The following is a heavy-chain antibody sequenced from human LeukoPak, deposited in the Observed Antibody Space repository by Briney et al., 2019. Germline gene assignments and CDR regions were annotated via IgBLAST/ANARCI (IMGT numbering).Heavy chain of an antibody. J-gene: IGHJ6*03. Sequence: GGSLRLSCAASGFTFSSYWMHWVRQGPGKGLVWVSRFLSDGSRTTYADSVKGRFTISGDNAKNSLYLQMNSLRAEDTAVYYCARDAQHYCSSTSCYGPRSGADYYYYYMDVWGKGTTVTVSS. V-gene: IGHV3-74*01. CDR1: GFTFSSYW. CDR3: ARDAQHYCSSTSCYGPRSGADYYYYYMDV. D-gene: IGHD2-2*01. CDR2: FLSDGSRT.